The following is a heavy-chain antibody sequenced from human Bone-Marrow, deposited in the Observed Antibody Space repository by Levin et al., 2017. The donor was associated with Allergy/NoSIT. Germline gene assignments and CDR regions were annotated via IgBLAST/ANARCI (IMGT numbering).Heavy chain of an antibody. J-gene: IGHJ3*02. V-gene: IGHV3-21*01. Sequence: GGSLRLSCAASGFTFNTYSMNWVRQAPGKGLEWVSSISSYSNYIYYAASVKGRFTISRDNAKNSLYLEMNSLRAEDTAVYYCGRDRVEGTSSAFDIWGRGTMVTVSS. D-gene: IGHD1-1*01. CDR2: ISSYSNYI. CDR1: GFTFNTYS. CDR3: GRDRVEGTSSAFDI.